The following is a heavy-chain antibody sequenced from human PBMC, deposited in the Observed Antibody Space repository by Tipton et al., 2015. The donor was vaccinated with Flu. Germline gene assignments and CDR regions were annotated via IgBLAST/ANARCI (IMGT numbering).Heavy chain of an antibody. V-gene: IGHV3-33*08. Sequence: SLRLSCTAPGFNFSSFGMHWVRQAPGKGLEWVAVIWHDGRNRYYADSVRGRFTISRDNSKNTLYLQMDSLRAEDTAVYYCVRDDKWGFDYWGQGTLVTVSS. J-gene: IGHJ4*02. CDR1: GFNFSSFG. CDR2: IWHDGRNR. CDR3: VRDDKWGFDY. D-gene: IGHD7-27*01.